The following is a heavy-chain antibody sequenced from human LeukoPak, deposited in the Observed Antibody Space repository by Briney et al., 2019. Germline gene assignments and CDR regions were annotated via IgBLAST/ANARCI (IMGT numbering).Heavy chain of an antibody. J-gene: IGHJ6*03. CDR2: IIPIFGTA. V-gene: IGHV1-69*13. Sequence: GASVKVSCKASGGTFNNFAIHWVRQAPGQGLEWMGGIIPIFGTANYAQKFQGRVTITADESTSTAYMELSSLRSEDTAVYYCARDRWELLLGAYYYYYMDVWGKGTTVTISS. CDR1: GGTFNNFA. D-gene: IGHD1-26*01. CDR3: ARDRWELLLGAYYYYYMDV.